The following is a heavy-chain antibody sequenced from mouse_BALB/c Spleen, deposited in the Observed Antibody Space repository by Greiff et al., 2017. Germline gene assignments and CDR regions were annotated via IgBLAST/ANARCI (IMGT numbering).Heavy chain of an antibody. J-gene: IGHJ2*01. D-gene: IGHD1-1*01. CDR1: GYTFTSYW. Sequence: VKLQESGAELARPGASVKLSCKASGYTFTSYWMQWVKQGPGQGLEWIGAIYPGDGDTRYTQKFKGKATLTADKSSSTAYMQLSSLASEDSAVYYCARSGYYGSSSYYFDYWGQGTTRTVAS. CDR2: IYPGDGDT. CDR3: ARSGYYGSSSYYFDY. V-gene: IGHV1-87*01.